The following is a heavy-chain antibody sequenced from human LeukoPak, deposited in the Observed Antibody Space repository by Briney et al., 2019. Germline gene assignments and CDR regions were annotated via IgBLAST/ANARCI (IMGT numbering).Heavy chain of an antibody. J-gene: IGHJ4*02. CDR2: IYYSGST. CDR1: GGSISSYY. D-gene: IGHD6-13*01. Sequence: SETLSLTCTVSGGSISSYYWSWIRQPPGKGLEWIGYIYYSGSTNYNPSLKSRVTISVDTSKNQFSLKLSSVTAADTAVYYGARHRIATDYWGQGTLVTVSS. V-gene: IGHV4-59*01. CDR3: ARHRIATDY.